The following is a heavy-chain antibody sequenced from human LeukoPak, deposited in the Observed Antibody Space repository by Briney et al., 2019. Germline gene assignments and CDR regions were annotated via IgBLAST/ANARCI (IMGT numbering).Heavy chain of an antibody. CDR1: GYTFTSYG. J-gene: IGHJ4*02. D-gene: IGHD3-22*01. CDR2: IIPIFGTA. CDR3: ASEYYYDSSGYPSYYFDY. Sequence: SVKVSCKASGYTFTSYGISWVRQAPGQGLEWMGGIIPIFGTANYAQKFQGRVTITADESTSTAYMELSSLRSEDTAVYYCASEYYYDSSGYPSYYFDYWGQGTLVTVSS. V-gene: IGHV1-69*13.